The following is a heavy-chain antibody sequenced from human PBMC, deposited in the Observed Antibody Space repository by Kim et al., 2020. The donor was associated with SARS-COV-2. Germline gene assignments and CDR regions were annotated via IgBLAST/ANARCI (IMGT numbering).Heavy chain of an antibody. Sequence: SETLSLTCTVSRGSVSVGSYYWSWIRQTPGKGLEWIGYISYSGNTNYNPSLKSRVTISLDTSKNHFSLTLRSVTTADTAIYFCASAYGDYEIDYWGQGT. CDR3: ASAYGDYEIDY. D-gene: IGHD4-17*01. V-gene: IGHV4-61*03. J-gene: IGHJ4*02. CDR2: ISYSGNT. CDR1: RGSVSVGSYY.